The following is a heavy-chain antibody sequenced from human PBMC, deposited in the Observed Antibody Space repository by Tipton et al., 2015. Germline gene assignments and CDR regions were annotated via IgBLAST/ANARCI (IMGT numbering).Heavy chain of an antibody. D-gene: IGHD6-13*01. Sequence: GSLRLSCAASGFTFSNSWMHWVRQAPGKGLVWVSRIRSDGSSANYADSVKGRFTISIDNAKNTLFLQMNSLRAEDTAVYYCARAVISADSYWGQGTLVTVSS. V-gene: IGHV3-74*01. CDR3: ARAVISADSY. J-gene: IGHJ4*02. CDR1: GFTFSNSW. CDR2: IRSDGSSA.